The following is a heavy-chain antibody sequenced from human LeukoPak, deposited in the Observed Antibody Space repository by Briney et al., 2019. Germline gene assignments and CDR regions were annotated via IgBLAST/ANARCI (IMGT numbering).Heavy chain of an antibody. D-gene: IGHD4-23*01. CDR3: ARDLRWLDTPPLYYFDY. CDR1: GYTFTSYG. Sequence: ASVKVSCKASGYTFTSYGISWVRQAPGQGLEWMGWISAYNGNTNYAQKLQGRVTMTTDTSTSTAYMELRSLRSDDTAVYYCARDLRWLDTPPLYYFDYWGQGTLVTVSS. V-gene: IGHV1-18*01. J-gene: IGHJ4*02. CDR2: ISAYNGNT.